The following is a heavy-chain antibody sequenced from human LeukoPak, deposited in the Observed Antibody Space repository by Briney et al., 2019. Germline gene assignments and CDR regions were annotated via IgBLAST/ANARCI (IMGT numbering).Heavy chain of an antibody. D-gene: IGHD6-6*01. CDR1: GFTFSSYA. J-gene: IGHJ5*02. Sequence: GGSLRLSCAASGFTFSSYAMHWVRQAPGKGLEWVAVISYDGSNKYYADSVKGRFTISRDNSKNTLYLQMNSLRAEDTAVYYCARGQSSSTEHWFDPWGQGTLVTVSS. CDR3: ARGQSSSTEHWFDP. V-gene: IGHV3-30-3*01. CDR2: ISYDGSNK.